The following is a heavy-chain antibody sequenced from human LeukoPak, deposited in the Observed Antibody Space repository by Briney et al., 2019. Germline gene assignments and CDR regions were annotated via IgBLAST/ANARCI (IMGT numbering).Heavy chain of an antibody. J-gene: IGHJ6*02. CDR2: INHSGST. D-gene: IGHD2-2*01. CDR1: GGSISSGGYY. V-gene: IGHV4-39*07. CDR3: ARGHGVVVPAAITLYYYYGMDV. Sequence: PSETLSLTCTVSGGSISSGGYYWSWIRQPPGKGLEWIGEINHSGSTNYNPSLKSRVTISVDTSKNQFSLKLSSVTAADTAVYYCARGHGVVVPAAITLYYYYGMDVWGQGTTVTVSS.